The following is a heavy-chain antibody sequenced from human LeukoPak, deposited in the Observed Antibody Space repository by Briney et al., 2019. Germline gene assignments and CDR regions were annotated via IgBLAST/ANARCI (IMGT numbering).Heavy chain of an antibody. V-gene: IGHV3-20*01. CDR1: GFTFDDYG. CDR2: INWNGGST. J-gene: IGHJ5*02. D-gene: IGHD2-2*01. Sequence: GGSLRLSCAASGFTFDDYGMSWVRHAPGKGLEWVSGINWNGGSTGYADSVKGRFTISRDNAKNSLYLQMNSLRAEDTALYHCARHSCSSTSCSSFDPWGQGTLVTVSS. CDR3: ARHSCSSTSCSSFDP.